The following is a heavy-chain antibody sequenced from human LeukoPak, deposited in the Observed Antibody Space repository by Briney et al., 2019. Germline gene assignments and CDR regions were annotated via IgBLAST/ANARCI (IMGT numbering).Heavy chain of an antibody. CDR1: GYTFTSYA. J-gene: IGHJ6*02. Sequence: ASVKVSCKASGYTFTSYAMHWVRQAPGQRLEWMGWINAGNGNTKYSQKFQGRVTITRDTSASTAYMELSSLRSEDTAVYYCARAAPVYDFWSGYPRYYYYGMDVWGQGTTVTVSS. V-gene: IGHV1-3*01. D-gene: IGHD3-3*01. CDR2: INAGNGNT. CDR3: ARAAPVYDFWSGYPRYYYYGMDV.